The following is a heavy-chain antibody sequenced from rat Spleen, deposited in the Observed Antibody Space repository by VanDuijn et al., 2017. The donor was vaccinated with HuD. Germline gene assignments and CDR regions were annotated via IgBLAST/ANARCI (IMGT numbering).Heavy chain of an antibody. CDR3: ARADVASISTDGF. Sequence: EVQLVESGGGLVQPGRSLKLSCVASRFTFNNYWMTWIRQAPGKGLEWVASITNASGRTYYPDSVKGRFTISRDTAQNTLYLQMNSLQTGDTATYYCARADVASISTDGFWGQGVMVTVSS. J-gene: IGHJ2*01. CDR2: ITNASGRT. V-gene: IGHV5-31*01. D-gene: IGHD1-2*01. CDR1: RFTFNNYW.